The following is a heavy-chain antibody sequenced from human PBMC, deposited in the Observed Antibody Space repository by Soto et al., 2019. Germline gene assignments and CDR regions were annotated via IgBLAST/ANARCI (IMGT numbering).Heavy chain of an antibody. CDR3: ARAGSSGWYQLLYYYGMDV. D-gene: IGHD6-19*01. V-gene: IGHV3-21*01. J-gene: IGHJ6*02. CDR2: ISGIRDYI. CDR1: GFTFSYYP. Sequence: GGSLRLSCAASGFTFSYYPLHWVRRAPGKGLEWVSSISGIRDYIRYADSVKGRFTISRDNSKNTLYLQMNSLRAEDTAVYYCARAGSSGWYQLLYYYGMDVWGQGTTVTVS.